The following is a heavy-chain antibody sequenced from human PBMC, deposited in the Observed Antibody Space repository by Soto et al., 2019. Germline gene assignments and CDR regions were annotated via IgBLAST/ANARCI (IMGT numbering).Heavy chain of an antibody. D-gene: IGHD6-6*01. J-gene: IGHJ4*02. CDR1: GFTFSDYY. V-gene: IGHV3-11*06. CDR2: ISSSSSYT. Sequence: QVQLVESGGGLVKPGGSLRLSCAASGFTFSDYYMSWIRQAPGKGREWVSYISSSSSYTNYADSVKGRFTISRDNAKNSLYLQMNSLRAEDTAVYYCARGGPGGIAARVGGYWGQGTLVTVSS. CDR3: ARGGPGGIAARVGGY.